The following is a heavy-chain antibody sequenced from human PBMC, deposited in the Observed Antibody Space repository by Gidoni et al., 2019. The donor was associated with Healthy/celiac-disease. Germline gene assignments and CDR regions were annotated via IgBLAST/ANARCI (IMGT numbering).Heavy chain of an antibody. V-gene: IGHV1-69*01. Sequence: QVQLVQSGAEVKKPGSSVKVSCKASGGTFRSYAISWVRQAPVQGLEWMGGIIPIFGTANYAQKFQGRVTITADESTSTAYMELSSLRSEDTAVYYCARYNREGYYYYGMDVWGQGTTVTVSS. CDR3: ARYNREGYYYYGMDV. CDR2: IIPIFGTA. D-gene: IGHD1-20*01. CDR1: GGTFRSYA. J-gene: IGHJ6*02.